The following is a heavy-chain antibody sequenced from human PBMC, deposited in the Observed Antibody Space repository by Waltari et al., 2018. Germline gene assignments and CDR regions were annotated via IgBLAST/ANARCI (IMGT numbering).Heavy chain of an antibody. CDR3: ARLPRGSVIIGAFDI. CDR1: GDSITSHF. J-gene: IGHJ3*02. V-gene: IGHV4-59*11. CDR2: MYFSGTH. D-gene: IGHD3-22*01. Sequence: VQLQESGPGLVKPSETLSLSCEVSGDSITSHFWSWSRQAPGKGLEWIGDMYFSGTHNYNPSLNSRVTLSIDTSKNHVSQNLRSVTAAETAIYYCARLPRGSVIIGAFDIWGQGTQVTVSS.